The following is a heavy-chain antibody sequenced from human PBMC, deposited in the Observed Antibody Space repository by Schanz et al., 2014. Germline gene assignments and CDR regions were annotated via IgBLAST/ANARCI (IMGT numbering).Heavy chain of an antibody. J-gene: IGHJ5*02. V-gene: IGHV3-21*01. Sequence: VQLVESGGGVVRPGGSLRLSCAASGFTFSTYYMNWVRQAPGKGLEWVSSISSSSSYISYADSVKGRFTISRDNAKNSLYLQMNSLRAEDTAVYYCARQPGRITVSGVVSNWFDPWGQGTLVTVSS. CDR2: ISSSSSYI. D-gene: IGHD3-3*01. CDR1: GFTFSTYY. CDR3: ARQPGRITVSGVVSNWFDP.